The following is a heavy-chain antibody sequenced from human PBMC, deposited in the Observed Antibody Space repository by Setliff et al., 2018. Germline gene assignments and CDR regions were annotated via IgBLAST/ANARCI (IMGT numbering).Heavy chain of an antibody. CDR3: ASTYYYGSGSRHAFDI. CDR2: MNPNSGNT. D-gene: IGHD3-10*01. J-gene: IGHJ3*02. CDR1: GYTFTSHD. V-gene: IGHV1-8*01. Sequence: ASVKVSCKASGYTFTSHDINWVRQATGQGLEWMGWMNPNSGNTGYAQKFQGRVTMTRNTSISTAYMELSSLRSEDTAVYYCASTYYYGSGSRHAFDIWGQGTMVTVSS.